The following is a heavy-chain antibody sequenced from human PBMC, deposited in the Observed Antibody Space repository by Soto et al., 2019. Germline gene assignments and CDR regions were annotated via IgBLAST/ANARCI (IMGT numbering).Heavy chain of an antibody. CDR2: IYWDDEK. CDR3: AHRAYFDSGKQFDY. V-gene: IGHV2-5*02. CDR1: GFSLSTSGVG. D-gene: IGHD3-10*01. J-gene: IGHJ4*02. Sequence: QITLKESGPTLVKPTQTLTLTCTFSGFSLSTSGVGVGWIRQPPGKALEWLAIIYWDDEKRYSPSLKTRLTVTKDISKNQVVLTMTNVDPVDTATYYCAHRAYFDSGKQFDYWGQGTLVSVSS.